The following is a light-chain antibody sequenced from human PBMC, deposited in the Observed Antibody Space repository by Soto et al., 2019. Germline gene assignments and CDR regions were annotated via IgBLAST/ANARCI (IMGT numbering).Light chain of an antibody. CDR1: QNINNY. Sequence: IHMTQSPSSLSAWGIDRVTITFQASQNINNYLNWYQQKPGRAPKLLIYDASNLEAGVPSRFRGSGSGTDFTFTISRLQTEDIATYYCQQYENLPTFGQGTRLEIK. CDR3: QQYENLPT. V-gene: IGKV1-33*01. CDR2: DAS. J-gene: IGKJ5*01.